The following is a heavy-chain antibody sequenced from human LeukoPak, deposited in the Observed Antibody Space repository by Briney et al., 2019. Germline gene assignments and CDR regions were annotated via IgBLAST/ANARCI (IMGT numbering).Heavy chain of an antibody. Sequence: ASVKVSCKASGYTFTSYDINWVRPATGQGLERMGWMNPNSGNTGYAQKFQGRVTMTRNTSISTAYMELSSLRSEDTAVYYCARAKQWLKAQDYWGQGTLVTVSS. J-gene: IGHJ4*02. CDR3: ARAKQWLKAQDY. CDR2: MNPNSGNT. V-gene: IGHV1-8*01. D-gene: IGHD6-19*01. CDR1: GYTFTSYD.